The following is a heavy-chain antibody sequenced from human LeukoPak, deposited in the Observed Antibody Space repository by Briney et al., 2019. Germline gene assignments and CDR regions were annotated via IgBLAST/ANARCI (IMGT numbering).Heavy chain of an antibody. CDR1: GFTVSSNH. V-gene: IGHV3-53*01. J-gene: IGHJ4*02. D-gene: IGHD3-22*01. Sequence: GGSLRLSCAASGFTVSSNHMNWVRRAPGKGLEWVSAFYSDGSTYYADSVKGRFTLSRDNSKNTLYLQMNSLRAEDTAVYYCARATYYYDSSGHRDFYFDDWGQGTLVTVSS. CDR3: ARATYYYDSSGHRDFYFDD. CDR2: FYSDGST.